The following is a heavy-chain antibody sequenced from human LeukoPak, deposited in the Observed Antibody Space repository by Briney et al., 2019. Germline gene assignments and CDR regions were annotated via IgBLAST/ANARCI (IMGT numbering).Heavy chain of an antibody. CDR3: ARDTQYGLDV. Sequence: PGGSLRLSCAASGFTFSSYWMNWARQAPGKGLEWVASINHNGNVNYYVDSVKGRFTISRDNAKNTLSLQMNSLRAEDTAVYYCARDTQYGLDVWGQGTTVTVSS. J-gene: IGHJ6*02. CDR2: INHNGNVN. V-gene: IGHV3-7*01. CDR1: GFTFSSYW.